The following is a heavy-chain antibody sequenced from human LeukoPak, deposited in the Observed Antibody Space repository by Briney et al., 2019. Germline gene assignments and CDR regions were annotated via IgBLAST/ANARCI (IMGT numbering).Heavy chain of an antibody. Sequence: GGSLRLSCAASGFSFSSFAMSWIRQAPGKGLEWVSYISSSSSYTNYADSVKGRFTISRDNAKNSLYLQMNSLRAEDTAVYYCARGGALRYFDWLLYRWGQGTLVTVSS. V-gene: IGHV3-11*05. J-gene: IGHJ4*02. D-gene: IGHD3-9*01. CDR3: ARGGALRYFDWLLYR. CDR2: ISSSSSYT. CDR1: GFSFSSFA.